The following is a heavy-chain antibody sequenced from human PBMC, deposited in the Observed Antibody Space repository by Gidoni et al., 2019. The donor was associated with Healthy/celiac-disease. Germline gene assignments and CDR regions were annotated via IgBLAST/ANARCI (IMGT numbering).Heavy chain of an antibody. Sequence: EVQLVESGGGLVKPGGSLRLPCSASGFTVRSYSRNWVRQAPGQGLEWVSSISSSSSYIYYADSVKGRFTISRDNAKNSLYLQMNSLRAEDTAVYYCARDWAVAGTFWFDPWGQGTLVTVSS. V-gene: IGHV3-21*01. D-gene: IGHD6-19*01. CDR3: ARDWAVAGTFWFDP. CDR1: GFTVRSYS. J-gene: IGHJ5*02. CDR2: ISSSSSYI.